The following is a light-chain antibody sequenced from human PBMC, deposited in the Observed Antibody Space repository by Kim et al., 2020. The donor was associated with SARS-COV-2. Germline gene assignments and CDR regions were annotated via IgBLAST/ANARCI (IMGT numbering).Light chain of an antibody. CDR3: AAWDDSLNGVV. Sequence: GLRVPIACSGSSSNIGSTTVNWYQHLPGTAPKPLIYSNNQRPSGVPDRFSGSKSGTSASLAISGLQSEDEADYYCAAWDDSLNGVVFGGGTKLTVL. CDR2: SNN. V-gene: IGLV1-44*01. CDR1: SSNIGSTT. J-gene: IGLJ2*01.